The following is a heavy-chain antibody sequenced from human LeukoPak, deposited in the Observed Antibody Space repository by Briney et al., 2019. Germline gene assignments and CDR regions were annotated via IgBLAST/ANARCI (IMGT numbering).Heavy chain of an antibody. Sequence: ASVKVSCKASGYTFTGYYKHWVRQAAGQGPEWMGWINTNSGGTNYVQKFRGSFTMTRDTSISTAYMELSRLRSDDTAVYDSATHAVDELRPGYYYFDGWGQGTLVTASS. V-gene: IGHV1-2*02. CDR2: INTNSGGT. D-gene: IGHD5-18*01. J-gene: IGHJ4*02. CDR1: GYTFTGYY. CDR3: ATHAVDELRPGYYYFDG.